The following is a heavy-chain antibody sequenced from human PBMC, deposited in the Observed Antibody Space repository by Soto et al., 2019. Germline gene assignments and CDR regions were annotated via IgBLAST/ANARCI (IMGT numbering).Heavy chain of an antibody. D-gene: IGHD6-19*01. CDR3: AIPSGGAVAGTMAFDI. J-gene: IGHJ3*02. CDR2: INPSGGST. Sequence: VASVKVSCKASGYTFTSYYMHWVLQAPGQGLEWMGIINPSGGSTSYAQKFQGRVTMTRDTSTSTVYMELSSLRSEDTAVYYCAIPSGGAVAGTMAFDIWGQGTMVTVSS. V-gene: IGHV1-46*03. CDR1: GYTFTSYY.